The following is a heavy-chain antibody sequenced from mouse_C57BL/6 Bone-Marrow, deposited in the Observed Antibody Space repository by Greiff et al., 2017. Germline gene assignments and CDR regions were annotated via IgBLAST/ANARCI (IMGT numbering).Heavy chain of an antibody. D-gene: IGHD2-12*01. CDR3: ARGLYAY. V-gene: IGHV5-4*03. CDR1: GFTFSSYA. Sequence: EVKVEESGGGLVKPGGSLKLSCAASGFTFSSYAMSWVRQTPEKRLEWVATISDGGSYTYYPDNVKGRFTISRDNAKNNLYLQMSHLKSEDTAMYYCARGLYAYWGQGTTLTVSS. CDR2: ISDGGSYT. J-gene: IGHJ2*01.